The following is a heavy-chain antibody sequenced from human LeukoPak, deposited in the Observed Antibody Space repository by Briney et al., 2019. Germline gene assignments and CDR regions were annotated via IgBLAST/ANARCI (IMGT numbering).Heavy chain of an antibody. CDR1: GYTFTGYY. CDR3: ARAEGYCSGGSCYGFDY. V-gene: IGHV1-2*02. CDR2: INPNSGGT. Sequence: ASVKVSCKASGYTFTGYYMHWVRQAPGQGLEWMGWINPNSGGTNYAQKFQGRVTMTRDTSISTAYMELSRLRSDDTAVYYRARAEGYCSGGSCYGFDYWGQGTLVTVSS. D-gene: IGHD2-15*01. J-gene: IGHJ4*02.